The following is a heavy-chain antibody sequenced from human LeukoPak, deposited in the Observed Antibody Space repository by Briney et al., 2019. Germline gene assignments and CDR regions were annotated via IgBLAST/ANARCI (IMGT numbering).Heavy chain of an antibody. Sequence: ASVKLSCKASGYTFATYGMSWVRQAPGQGLEWIGSISAYGGNTNYAQNLQGRVRLTTDTSATTIYMELTSLRSDDTAIYYCARDGTEDVRRSSQFFVKYHYNGMDVWGQGTTVTVSS. CDR2: ISAYGGNT. D-gene: IGHD6-13*01. CDR1: GYTFATYG. V-gene: IGHV1-18*01. CDR3: ARDGTEDVRRSSQFFVKYHYNGMDV. J-gene: IGHJ6*02.